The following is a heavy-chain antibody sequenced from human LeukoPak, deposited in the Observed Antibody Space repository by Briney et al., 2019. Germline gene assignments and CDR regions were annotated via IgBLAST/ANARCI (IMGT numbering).Heavy chain of an antibody. V-gene: IGHV1-2*02. CDR1: GYIFTGFY. J-gene: IGHJ5*02. CDR2: INPNSGGT. Sequence: GASVKVSCKASGYIFTGFYIHWVRQAPGQGLEWMGWINPNSGGTKYARKLQGRVTMNRDTSISTVYMELSRLRSDDTAVYYCARGYDTTWYGWFDPWGQGTLVIVSS. CDR3: ARGYDTTWYGWFDP. D-gene: IGHD2-15*01.